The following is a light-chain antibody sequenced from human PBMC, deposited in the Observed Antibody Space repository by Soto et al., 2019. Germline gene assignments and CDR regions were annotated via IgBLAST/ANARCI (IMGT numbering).Light chain of an antibody. CDR3: QQRSNWPST. CDR2: DAS. J-gene: IGKJ4*01. V-gene: IGKV3-11*01. CDR1: QSVSSY. Sequence: EIVLTQSPATLSLSPGDRATLSCRASQSVSSYLAWYQQKPGQAPRLLIYDASNRATGIPARFSGSGSGTDFPLTITSLEPEDLAVYYCQQRSNWPSTFGGGTTVEIK.